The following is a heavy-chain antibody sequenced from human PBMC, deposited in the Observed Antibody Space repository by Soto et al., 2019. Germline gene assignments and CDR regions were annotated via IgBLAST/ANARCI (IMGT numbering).Heavy chain of an antibody. CDR1: GFTFSSYA. D-gene: IGHD3-10*01. V-gene: IGHV3-23*01. J-gene: IGHJ4*02. CDR2: ISGSGGST. CDR3: AKEGGIGGTITMVRGAYYFDY. Sequence: EVQLLESGGGLVQPGGSLRLSCAASGFTFSSYAMSWVRQAPGKGLEWVSAISGSGGSTYYADSVKGRFTISRDNSNSALYLQMNSLRAEDTAVYYCAKEGGIGGTITMVRGAYYFDYWGQGTLVTVSS.